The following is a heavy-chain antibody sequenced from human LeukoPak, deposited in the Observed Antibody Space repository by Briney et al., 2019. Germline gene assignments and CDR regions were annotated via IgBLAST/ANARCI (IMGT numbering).Heavy chain of an antibody. CDR2: ISRAGDRT. Sequence: PGGSLRLSCVGSGFIFSSYDMGWVRQAPGKGLEWVSSISRAGDRTYYEDSVKGRFTISRDNSRNTMYLQMNSLRAEHTAVYYCARDESFAFDVWGQGTMVTVSS. CDR1: GFIFSSYD. J-gene: IGHJ3*01. V-gene: IGHV3-23*01. CDR3: ARDESFAFDV.